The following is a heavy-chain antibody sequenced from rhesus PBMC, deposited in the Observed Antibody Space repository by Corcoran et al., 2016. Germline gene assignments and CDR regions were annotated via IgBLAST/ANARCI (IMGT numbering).Heavy chain of an antibody. V-gene: IGHV4-92*01. J-gene: IGHJ4*01. CDR2: ISGSGGTN. CDR3: ARVSIAAALFDY. Sequence: QVQLQESGPELVKPSETLSLTCAVSGGSISSSNWWSWIRQPPGKGLEWIGRISGSGGTNSYNPSLKSRVTISTDTSKNQFSMKLSSVTAADTAVYYCARVSIAAALFDYWGQGGLVTGSS. CDR1: GGSISSSNW. D-gene: IGHD6-31*01.